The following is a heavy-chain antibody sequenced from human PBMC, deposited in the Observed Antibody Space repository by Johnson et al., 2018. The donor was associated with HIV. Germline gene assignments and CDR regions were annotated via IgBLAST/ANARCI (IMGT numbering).Heavy chain of an antibody. CDR2: IKSETDGGTP. V-gene: IGHV3-15*01. J-gene: IGHJ3*02. CDR1: GFAFSNAW. CDR3: ARDVREYSSSFDAFDI. D-gene: IGHD6-6*01. Sequence: VHLVESGGGLVKPGGSLRVSCAASGFAFSNAWMNWVRQAPGKGLEWVGRIKSETDGGTPDYPASVKGRFTISRDDSKTTLYLQMNSLRAEDTALYYCARDVREYSSSFDAFDIWGQGTRVTVAS.